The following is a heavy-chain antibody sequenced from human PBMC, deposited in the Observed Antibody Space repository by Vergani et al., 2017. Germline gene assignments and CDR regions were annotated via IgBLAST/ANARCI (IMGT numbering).Heavy chain of an antibody. CDR2: ISSGGGDI. Sequence: ELQLLESGGGLVQPGGSRRLSCAGAGFTFDTYTMAYVRQAPGKGLEWVATISSGGGDIFYADSVKGRFTISRDNSKNTLFLQMNSLKDEDTAVYYCTTAWGLYYLHGEDFQYRGRGTLVSVSS. J-gene: IGHJ1*01. V-gene: IGHV3-23*01. CDR3: TTAWGLYYLHGEDFQY. CDR1: GFTFDTYT. D-gene: IGHD3-10*01.